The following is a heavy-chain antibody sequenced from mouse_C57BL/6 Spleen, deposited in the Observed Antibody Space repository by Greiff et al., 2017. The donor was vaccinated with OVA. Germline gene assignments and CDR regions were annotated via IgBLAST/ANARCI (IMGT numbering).Heavy chain of an antibody. Sequence: EVKLVESGAGLVKPGGSLKLSCAASGFTFSSYAMSWVRQTPEKRLEWVAYISSGGDYIYYADTVQGRFTISRDNARNTLYLQMSSLKSEDTAMYYCTRDFTTVVATGAMDYWGQGTSVTVSS. V-gene: IGHV5-9-1*02. J-gene: IGHJ4*01. CDR2: ISSGGDYI. D-gene: IGHD1-1*01. CDR3: TRDFTTVVATGAMDY. CDR1: GFTFSSYA.